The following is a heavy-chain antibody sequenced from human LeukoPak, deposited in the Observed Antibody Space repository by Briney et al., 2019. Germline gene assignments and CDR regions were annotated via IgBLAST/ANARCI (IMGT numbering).Heavy chain of an antibody. J-gene: IGHJ6*02. CDR2: IIPILGIA. V-gene: IGHV1-69*10. Sequence: SVTVSCKASGGTFSSYAISWVGQAPGQGLEWMGRIIPILGIANYAQKFQGRVTITADKSTSTAYMELSSLRSEDTAVYYCASPSYYYYGMDVWGQGTTVTVSS. CDR3: ASPSYYYYGMDV. CDR1: GGTFSSYA.